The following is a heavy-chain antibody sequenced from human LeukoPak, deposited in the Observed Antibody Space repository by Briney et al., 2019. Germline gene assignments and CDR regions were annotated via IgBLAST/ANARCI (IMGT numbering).Heavy chain of an antibody. D-gene: IGHD3-10*01. Sequence: PSETLSLTCTVSGGSISSSSYYWGWIRQPPGKGLEWIGSIYYSGSTYYNPSLKSRVTISVDTSKNQFSLKLSSVTAADTAVYYCARRLRDAFDIWGQGTIVTVSS. J-gene: IGHJ3*02. CDR3: ARRLRDAFDI. CDR2: IYYSGST. V-gene: IGHV4-39*01. CDR1: GGSISSSSYY.